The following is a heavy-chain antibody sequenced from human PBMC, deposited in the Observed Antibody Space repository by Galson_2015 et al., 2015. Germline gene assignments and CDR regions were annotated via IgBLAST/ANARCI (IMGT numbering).Heavy chain of an antibody. CDR1: GGSISSSNW. V-gene: IGHV4-4*02. D-gene: IGHD3-3*01. Sequence: ETLSLTCAVSGGSISSSNWWSWVRQPPGKGLEWIGEIYHSGSTNYNPSLKSRVTISVDKSKNQFSLKLSSVTAADTAVYYCARDQEKQSTIFGPRTGYYMDVWGKGTTVTVSS. CDR2: IYHSGST. CDR3: ARDQEKQSTIFGPRTGYYMDV. J-gene: IGHJ6*03.